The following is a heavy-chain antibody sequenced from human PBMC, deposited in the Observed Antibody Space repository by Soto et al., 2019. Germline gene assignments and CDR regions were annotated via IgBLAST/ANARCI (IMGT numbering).Heavy chain of an antibody. CDR2: INSDGSST. D-gene: IGHD2-15*01. J-gene: IGHJ5*02. CDR1: GFTFSSYW. CDR3: AXDRQGVAAGNWFDP. V-gene: IGHV3-74*01. Sequence: XGALRLSCAASGFTFSSYWMHWVRQAPGKGLVWVSRINSDGSSTSYADSVKGRFTISRDNAKNTLYLQMNSLRAEDTAVYYCAXDRQGVAAGNWFDPWGQGTLVTVSS.